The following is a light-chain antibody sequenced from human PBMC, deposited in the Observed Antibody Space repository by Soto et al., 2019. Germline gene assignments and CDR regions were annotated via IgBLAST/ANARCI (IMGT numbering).Light chain of an antibody. Sequence: EIVMTQSASTLSVSAGERATLSCRASQSVSSNLAWYQQKPGQAPRLLIYGASTRATGIPARFSGSGSGTESTLTISSLQSEDFAVYYCQQYNNWWTFGQGTKVDIK. CDR2: GAS. CDR3: QQYNNWWT. CDR1: QSVSSN. J-gene: IGKJ1*01. V-gene: IGKV3-15*01.